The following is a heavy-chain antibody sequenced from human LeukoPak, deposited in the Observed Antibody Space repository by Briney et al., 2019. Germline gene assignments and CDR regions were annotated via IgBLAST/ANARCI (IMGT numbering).Heavy chain of an antibody. D-gene: IGHD5-12*01. V-gene: IGHV1-69*13. Sequence: SVKVSCKASGYTFTGYYMHWVRQAPGQGLEWMGGIIPIFGTANYAQKFQGRVTITADESTSTAYMELSSLRSEDTAVYYCARGRGATITNWFDPWGQGTLVTVSS. CDR2: IIPIFGTA. CDR1: GYTFTGYY. J-gene: IGHJ5*02. CDR3: ARGRGATITNWFDP.